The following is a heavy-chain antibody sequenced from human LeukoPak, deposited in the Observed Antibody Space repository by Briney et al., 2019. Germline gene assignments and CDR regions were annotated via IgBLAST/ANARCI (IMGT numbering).Heavy chain of an antibody. J-gene: IGHJ4*02. Sequence: QSGGSLRLSCAASGFTFSSYWMSWVRQAPGKGLEWVANIKQDGSEKYYVDSVKGRFTISRDNAKNSLYLQMNSLRAEDTAVYYCARDGVAARWNTFDSWGQGTLVTVSS. CDR3: ARDGVAARWNTFDS. CDR2: IKQDGSEK. D-gene: IGHD6-6*01. CDR1: GFTFSSYW. V-gene: IGHV3-7*01.